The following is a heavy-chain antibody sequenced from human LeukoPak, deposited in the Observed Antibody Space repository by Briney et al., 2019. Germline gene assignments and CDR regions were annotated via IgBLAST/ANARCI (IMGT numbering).Heavy chain of an antibody. CDR3: ATTYYYDSSGYRARYYYYMDV. J-gene: IGHJ6*03. CDR1: GYTLTELS. D-gene: IGHD3-22*01. Sequence: ASVKVSCKVSGYTLTELSMHWVRQAPGRGLEWMGGFDPEDGETIYAQKFQGRVTMTEDTSTDTAYMELSSLRSEDTAVYYRATTYYYDSSGYRARYYYYMDVWGKGTTVTVSS. V-gene: IGHV1-24*01. CDR2: FDPEDGET.